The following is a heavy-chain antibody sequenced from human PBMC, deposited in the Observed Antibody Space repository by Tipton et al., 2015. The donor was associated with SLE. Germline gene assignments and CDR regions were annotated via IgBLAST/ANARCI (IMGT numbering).Heavy chain of an antibody. CDR1: GGSSSGYY. Sequence: TLSLTCAVNGGSSSGYYWSWIRQSPGKALEWIGDIHDSGSSNYNPSLKSRVSFSIDTSKHQFSLKLNSVTAADTAVYYCARVYGSSYSHFDHWGQGTLVTVSS. D-gene: IGHD3-22*01. CDR3: ARVYGSSYSHFDH. J-gene: IGHJ4*02. V-gene: IGHV4-34*01. CDR2: IHDSGSS.